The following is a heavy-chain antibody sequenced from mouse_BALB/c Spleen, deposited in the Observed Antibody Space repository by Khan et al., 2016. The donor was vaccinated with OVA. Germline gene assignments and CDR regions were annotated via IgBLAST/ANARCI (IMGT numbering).Heavy chain of an antibody. V-gene: IGHV1-4*01. J-gene: IGHJ3*01. CDR3: VIDGSYHRNDGGFGD. D-gene: IGHD2-14*01. Sequence: VQLQQSGAELARPGASVKMSCKASGYTFTSYTIHWIKPRPGQGLEWIGYINPGTGYHTYTQKFTDKATLTTDKSSTTAYLPLSSLTSDASAVYDCVIDGSYHRNDGGFGDWGQGTLVTVSA. CDR2: INPGTGYH. CDR1: GYTFTSYT.